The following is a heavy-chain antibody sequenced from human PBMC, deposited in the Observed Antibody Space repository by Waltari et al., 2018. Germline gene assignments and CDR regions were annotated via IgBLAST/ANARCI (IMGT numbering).Heavy chain of an antibody. CDR3: ACSSRDYIWGSYRSLPLFDY. V-gene: IGHV5-51*03. J-gene: IGHJ4*02. Sequence: EVQLVQSGAEVKKPGESLKISCKGSGYSFTSYWIGWVRQLPGKGLEWMGIIYPGDSDTRYSPSFQGQVTISADKSISTAYLQWSSLKASDTAMYYCACSSRDYIWGSYRSLPLFDYWGQGTLVTVSS. CDR1: GYSFTSYW. D-gene: IGHD3-16*02. CDR2: IYPGDSDT.